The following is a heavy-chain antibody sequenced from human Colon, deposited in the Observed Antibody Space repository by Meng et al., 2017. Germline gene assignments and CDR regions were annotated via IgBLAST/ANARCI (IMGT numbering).Heavy chain of an antibody. D-gene: IGHD3-22*01. V-gene: IGHV3-74*01. CDR2: INSDGSSR. J-gene: IGHJ6*02. CDR3: ARGPNYDSQYYYYYGMDV. CDR1: GFTFSSYW. Sequence: GESLKISCAASGFTFSSYWMHWVRQAPGKGLVWVSRINSDGSSRSYADSAKGRFTISRDNAKNTLYLQMNSLRAEDTAVYYCARGPNYDSQYYYYYGMDVWGQGTTVTVSS.